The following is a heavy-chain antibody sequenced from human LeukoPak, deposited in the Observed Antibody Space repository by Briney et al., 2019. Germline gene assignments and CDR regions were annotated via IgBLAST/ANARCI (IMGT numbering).Heavy chain of an antibody. CDR1: GFTFSRHW. CDR2: IKHDGSEK. Sequence: GGSLRLSCAASGFTFSRHWMTWVRQAPGKGLEWVANIKHDGSEKNYVDSAKGRFTISRDNAKNSLYLQMYSLRAEDTAVYYCATPLDYYDRSDSHQGGDWGQGTLVTVSS. J-gene: IGHJ4*02. V-gene: IGHV3-7*03. D-gene: IGHD3-22*01. CDR3: ATPLDYYDRSDSHQGGD.